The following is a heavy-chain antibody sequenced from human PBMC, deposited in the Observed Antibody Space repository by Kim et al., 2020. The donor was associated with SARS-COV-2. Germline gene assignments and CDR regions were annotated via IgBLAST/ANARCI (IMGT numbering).Heavy chain of an antibody. D-gene: IGHD3-10*01. CDR3: ARMRFGEMPHIRYYYGMDV. Sequence: SVKVSCKASGGTFSSYAISWVRQAPGQGLEWMGGIIPIFGTANYAQKFQGRVTITADESTSTAYMELSSLRSEDTAVYYCARMRFGEMPHIRYYYGMDVWGQGTTVTVSS. CDR2: IIPIFGTA. J-gene: IGHJ6*02. CDR1: GGTFSSYA. V-gene: IGHV1-69*13.